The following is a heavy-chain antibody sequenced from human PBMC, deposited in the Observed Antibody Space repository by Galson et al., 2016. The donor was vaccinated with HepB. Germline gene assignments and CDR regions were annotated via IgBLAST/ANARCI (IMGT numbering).Heavy chain of an antibody. J-gene: IGHJ4*02. V-gene: IGHV3-23*01. CDR1: GFSFSTCA. CDR3: AKDLRDGTYYLES. Sequence: SLRLSCAASGFSFSTCAMTWVRQAPGKGLEWVAAISGSGAATYYADSVQGRFSISRDNAKNTLDLQMSSLRVDDTAVYFCAKDLRDGTYYLESWGQGTLVTVPA. D-gene: IGHD5-24*01. CDR2: ISGSGAAT.